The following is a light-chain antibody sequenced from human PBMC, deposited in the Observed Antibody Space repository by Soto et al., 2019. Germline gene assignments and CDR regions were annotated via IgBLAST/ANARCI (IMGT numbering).Light chain of an antibody. V-gene: IGKV3-15*01. CDR3: QQYNNWPRT. CDR1: QSVSSN. J-gene: IGKJ1*01. CDR2: GAS. Sequence: EIVMTQSPATLSVSPGERATLSCRASQSVSSNLAWYQPKPGQAPRLLIYGASTRATGIPARFSGSGSGTEFTLTISSLQSEDFAVYYCQQYNNWPRTFGQGTKVEI.